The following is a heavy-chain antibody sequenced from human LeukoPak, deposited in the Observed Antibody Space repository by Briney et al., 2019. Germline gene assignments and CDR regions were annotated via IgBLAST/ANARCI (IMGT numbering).Heavy chain of an antibody. CDR3: ARGGVRRGYYDY. D-gene: IGHD1-14*01. Sequence: GGSLRLSCAASGFTFSSYWMSWVRQAPGKRLEWVANIKQDGSEKDYVDSVKGRFTISRDNAKNSLYLQMNSLRTEDTAIYYCARGGVRRGYYDYWGQGTLVTVSS. V-gene: IGHV3-7*01. CDR2: IKQDGSEK. CDR1: GFTFSSYW. J-gene: IGHJ4*02.